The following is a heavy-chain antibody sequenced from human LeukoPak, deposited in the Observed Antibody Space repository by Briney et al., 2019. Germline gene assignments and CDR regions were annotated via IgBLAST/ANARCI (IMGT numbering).Heavy chain of an antibody. V-gene: IGHV3-21*05. CDR2: ISSSSSYT. CDR1: GFTFSSYG. CDR3: AKVEGGYPGY. J-gene: IGHJ4*02. Sequence: PGGSLRLSCAASGFTFSSYGMHWVRQAPGKGLEWVSYISSSSSYTNYADSVKGRFTISRDNAKNSLYLQMNSLRAEDTAVYYWAKVEGGYPGYWGQGTLVTVSS. D-gene: IGHD5-12*01.